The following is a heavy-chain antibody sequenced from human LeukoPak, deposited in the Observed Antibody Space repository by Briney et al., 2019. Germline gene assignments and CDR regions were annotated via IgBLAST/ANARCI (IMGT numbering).Heavy chain of an antibody. Sequence: GESLKISCKGSGYSFTSYWIGWVRQMPGKGLEWMGIIYPGDSDTRYSPSFQGQVTISADKSISTAYLQWSSLKASDTAMYHCARQASLFYYGSGSSPWYFDYWGQGTLVTVSS. CDR2: IYPGDSDT. CDR1: GYSFTSYW. D-gene: IGHD3-10*01. CDR3: ARQASLFYYGSGSSPWYFDY. V-gene: IGHV5-51*01. J-gene: IGHJ4*02.